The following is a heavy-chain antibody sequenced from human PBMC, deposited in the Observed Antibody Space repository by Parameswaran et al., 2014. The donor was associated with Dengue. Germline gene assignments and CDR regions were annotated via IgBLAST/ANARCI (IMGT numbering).Heavy chain of an antibody. D-gene: IGHD2-2*01. J-gene: IGHJ6*04. V-gene: IGHV3-66*01. CDR3: ARAGYCSSTSCYEHYYDGMDV. Sequence: VRQMPGKGLEWVSVIYSGGSTYYADSVKGRFTISRDNSKNTLYLQMNSLRAEDTAVYYCARAGYCSSTSCYEHYYDGMDVWAKDHGHRLL. CDR2: IYSGGST.